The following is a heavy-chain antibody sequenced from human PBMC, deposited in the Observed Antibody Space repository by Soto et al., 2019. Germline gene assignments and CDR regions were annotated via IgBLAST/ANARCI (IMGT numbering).Heavy chain of an antibody. CDR3: ARDRLPDDFWTLIAKNWFDP. D-gene: IGHD3-3*01. CDR1: GFTFSRVS. Sequence: PGGSLRLSCEASGFTFSRVSMNWVRQVPGKGLEWVASISSGSSDTWYADSVKGRFIISRDNAQNSLFLQMNTLRAEDTAVYYCARDRLPDDFWTLIAKNWFDPWGQGTLVTVSS. V-gene: IGHV3-21*01. J-gene: IGHJ5*02. CDR2: ISSGSSDT.